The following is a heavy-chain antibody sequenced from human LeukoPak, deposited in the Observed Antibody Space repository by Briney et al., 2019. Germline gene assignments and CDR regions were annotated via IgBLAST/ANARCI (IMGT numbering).Heavy chain of an antibody. CDR1: GFTFSSYS. J-gene: IGHJ4*02. CDR2: ISGSGGST. V-gene: IGHV3-21*04. Sequence: GGSLRLSCAASGFTFSSYSMNWVRQAPGKGLEWVSAISGSGGSTYYADSVKGRFTISRDNAKNSLYLQMNSLRAEDTALYYCAKVYYDSSGYLTFDYWGQGTLVTVSS. D-gene: IGHD3-22*01. CDR3: AKVYYDSSGYLTFDY.